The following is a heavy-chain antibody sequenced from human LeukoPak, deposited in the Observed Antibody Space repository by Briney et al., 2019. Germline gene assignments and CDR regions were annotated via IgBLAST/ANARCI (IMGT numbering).Heavy chain of an antibody. D-gene: IGHD1-14*01. J-gene: IGHJ2*01. Sequence: APVKVSCKASGYTFTAYYMHWVRQAPGQGLEWMGWINSKSGATNYAQKFQGRVTMTRDTSISTVYMELSRLSSVTAADTAVYYCARLRIEIQYFDLWGRGTLVTVSS. CDR2: INSKSGAT. V-gene: IGHV1-2*02. CDR1: GYTFTAYY. CDR3: ARLRIEIQYFDL.